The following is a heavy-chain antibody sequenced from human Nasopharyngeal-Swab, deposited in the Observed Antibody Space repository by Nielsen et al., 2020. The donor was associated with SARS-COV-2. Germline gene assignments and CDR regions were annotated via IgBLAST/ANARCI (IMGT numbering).Heavy chain of an antibody. J-gene: IGHJ4*02. Sequence: GESLKISCAASGFTFNIYTMNWVRQAPGKGLEWVSAISSTGDYIYYAASVKGRFTISRDNAKNSLYLQMNSLRDEDTAVYYCTRDTPAMFAYWGQGTLVTVSS. CDR3: TRDTPAMFAY. CDR1: GFTFNIYT. CDR2: ISSTGDYI. V-gene: IGHV3-21*01.